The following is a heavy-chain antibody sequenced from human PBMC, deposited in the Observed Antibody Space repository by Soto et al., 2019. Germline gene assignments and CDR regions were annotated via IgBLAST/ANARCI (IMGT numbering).Heavy chain of an antibody. Sequence: QVQLVQSGAEVKKPGSSVKVSCKASAGTFSSYTISWVRQAPGQGLEWMGRIIPILGIANYAQKFQGRVTITADKSTGTAYVELSSLRSEDTAVYYCASRYDSSDYWGQGTLVTVSS. CDR3: ASRYDSSDY. CDR2: IIPILGIA. CDR1: AGTFSSYT. D-gene: IGHD3-22*01. V-gene: IGHV1-69*02. J-gene: IGHJ4*02.